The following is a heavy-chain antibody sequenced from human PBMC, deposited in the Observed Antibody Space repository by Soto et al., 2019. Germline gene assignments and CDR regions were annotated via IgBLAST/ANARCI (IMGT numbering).Heavy chain of an antibody. V-gene: IGHV4-31*03. D-gene: IGHD6-13*01. CDR1: GGSISSGGYF. Sequence: TLSLTCTVSGGSISSGGYFWSWVRQHPGKGLEWIGNIYYSGRTYYNPSLKSRVTISVDTSKNQFSLKLSSVTAADTAVYYCARFAKEENPKVGSWYYFDYWGQGTRVTVSS. CDR2: IYYSGRT. J-gene: IGHJ4*02. CDR3: ARFAKEENPKVGSWYYFDY.